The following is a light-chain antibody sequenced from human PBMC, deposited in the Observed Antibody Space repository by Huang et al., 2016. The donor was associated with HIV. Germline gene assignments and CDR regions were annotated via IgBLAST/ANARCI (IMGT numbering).Light chain of an antibody. J-gene: IGKJ4*01. CDR1: KASSSAF. CDR3: QQFGYTPFT. CDR2: GPS. Sequence: VVMTQSPGTLSLSPGERASLSCRASKASSSAFLAWYQHKPGQAPRLLISGPSNRATGVPDRFSVSWSGTDFTLIIEILEPEDFALYYCQQFGYTPFTFGGGTQVEI. V-gene: IGKV3-20*01.